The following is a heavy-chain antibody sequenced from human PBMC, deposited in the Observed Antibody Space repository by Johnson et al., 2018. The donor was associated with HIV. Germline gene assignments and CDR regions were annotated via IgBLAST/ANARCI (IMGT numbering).Heavy chain of an antibody. CDR3: AIIPPHYYDSSGLSYSRTRHAFDI. V-gene: IGHV3-20*04. CDR2: ISGDGSSE. J-gene: IGHJ3*02. CDR1: GFTFNDYG. D-gene: IGHD3-22*01. Sequence: VQLVESGGSVVWPGGSLRLYCAASGFTFNDYGMSWVRHVPGKGLEWVSGISGDGSSESYADSVKGRFTISTDDATNSLYMQMNCLRAEDTALYYCAIIPPHYYDSSGLSYSRTRHAFDIWGQGTMVTVSS.